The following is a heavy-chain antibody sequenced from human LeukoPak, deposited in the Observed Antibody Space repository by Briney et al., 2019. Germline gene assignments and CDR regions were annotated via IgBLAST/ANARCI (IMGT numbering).Heavy chain of an antibody. D-gene: IGHD2-2*01. V-gene: IGHV3-9*01. CDR1: GFTFDDYA. J-gene: IGHJ4*02. Sequence: PGRSLRLSCAASGFTFDDYAMHWVRQAPGKGLEWVSGISWNSGSIGYADSVKGRFTISRDNAKNSLYLQMNSLRAEDTAVYYCARLVSTSGWSQGTLVTVSS. CDR2: ISWNSGSI. CDR3: ARLVSTSG.